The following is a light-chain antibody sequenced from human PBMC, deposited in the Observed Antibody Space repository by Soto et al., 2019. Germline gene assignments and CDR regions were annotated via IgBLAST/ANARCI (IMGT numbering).Light chain of an antibody. Sequence: DIVMTQSPDSLAVSLGERATINCKSSQSVLYSSNNKNYLAWYQQKPGQTPKLLIYWASTRESGVPDRFSGSGSGTDVTLTSSSLQAEDVAVYYSQQYYSTPPTFGQGTKLEIK. V-gene: IGKV4-1*01. CDR3: QQYYSTPPT. CDR2: WAS. J-gene: IGKJ2*01. CDR1: QSVLYSSNNKNY.